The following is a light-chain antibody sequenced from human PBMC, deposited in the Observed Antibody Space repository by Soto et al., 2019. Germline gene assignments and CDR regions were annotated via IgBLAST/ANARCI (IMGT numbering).Light chain of an antibody. J-gene: IGKJ1*01. V-gene: IGKV1-39*01. CDR1: QSISSY. CDR2: AAS. Sequence: EIQMTQSPSSLSASVGDRVTITCRASQSISSYLNWYQQKPGKAPKLLIYAASSLQSGVPSRFSGSGSGTDFTLTISSLQPEDFATYYCQQSYSTLPWTFGQGTKVDI. CDR3: QQSYSTLPWT.